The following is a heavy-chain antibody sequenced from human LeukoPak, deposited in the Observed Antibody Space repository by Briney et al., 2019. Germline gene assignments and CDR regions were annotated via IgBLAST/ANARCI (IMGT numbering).Heavy chain of an antibody. V-gene: IGHV3-7*01. D-gene: IGHD3-16*01. CDR1: GFSFSGSW. CDR2: IKQDGSEN. J-gene: IGHJ4*02. Sequence: GGSLRLSCAAYGFSFSGSWMSWVRQAPGKGLEWVANIKQDGSENYYVDSVKGRFIISRDNARNSLYLQMNSLRAEDTAMYYCTREDYGVDSWGQGTLVTVAS. CDR3: TREDYGVDS.